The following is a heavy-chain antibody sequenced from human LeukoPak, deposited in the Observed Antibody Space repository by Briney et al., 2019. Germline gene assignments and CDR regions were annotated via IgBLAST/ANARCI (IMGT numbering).Heavy chain of an antibody. Sequence: SSETLSLTCTVSGGSISSYYWSWIRQPPGKGLEWIGEINHSGSTNYNPSLKSRVTISVDTSKNQFSLKLSSVTAADTAVYYCARVGYCSSTSCPPDIWGQGTMVTVSS. V-gene: IGHV4-34*01. D-gene: IGHD2-2*01. CDR2: INHSGST. CDR1: GGSISSYY. J-gene: IGHJ3*02. CDR3: ARVGYCSSTSCPPDI.